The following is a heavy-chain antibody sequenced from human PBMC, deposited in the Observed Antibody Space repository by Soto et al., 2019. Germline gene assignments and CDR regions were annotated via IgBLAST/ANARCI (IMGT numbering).Heavy chain of an antibody. CDR1: GGSISSYY. CDR2: IYYSGST. V-gene: IGHV4-59*01. Sequence: XESLSLTCTVSGGSISSYYWSWIRQPPGKGLEWIEYIYYSGSTNYNPSLKSRVTISVDTSKNQFSLKLSSVTAADTAVYYCARDRRVEAPIRYYYYGMDVWGQGTTVTVSS. J-gene: IGHJ6*02. D-gene: IGHD6-6*01. CDR3: ARDRRVEAPIRYYYYGMDV.